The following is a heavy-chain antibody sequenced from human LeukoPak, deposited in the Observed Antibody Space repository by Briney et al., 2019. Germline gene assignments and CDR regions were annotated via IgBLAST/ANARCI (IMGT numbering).Heavy chain of an antibody. CDR1: GYTFTSYG. V-gene: IGHV1-18*01. CDR3: ARDSWTAGTEVDDAFDI. J-gene: IGHJ3*02. D-gene: IGHD6-13*01. CDR2: ISAYNGNT. Sequence: GASAKVSCKASGYTFTSYGISWVRQAPGQGLEWMGWISAYNGNTNYAQKLQGRVTMTTDTSTSTAYMELRSLRSDDTAVYYCARDSWTAGTEVDDAFDIWGQGTMVTVSS.